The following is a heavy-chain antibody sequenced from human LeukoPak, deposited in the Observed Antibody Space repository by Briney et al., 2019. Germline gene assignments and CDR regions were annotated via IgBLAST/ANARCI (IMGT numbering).Heavy chain of an antibody. D-gene: IGHD5-24*01. Sequence: GGSLTLSCAASGFTFSSYWMHWVRQAPGKGLMWVSRINGDGSSTSYADSVKGRFTISRDNAKNTLYLQMNSLRAEDTAVYYCARDWDGYNSDYWGQGTLVTVSS. J-gene: IGHJ4*02. CDR2: INGDGSST. V-gene: IGHV3-74*01. CDR1: GFTFSSYW. CDR3: ARDWDGYNSDY.